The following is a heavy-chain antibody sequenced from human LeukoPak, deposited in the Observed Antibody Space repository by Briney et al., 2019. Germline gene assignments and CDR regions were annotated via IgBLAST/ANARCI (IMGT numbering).Heavy chain of an antibody. Sequence: ASVKVSCTASGYTFTSYYMHWVRQAPRQGLEWMGLINPSGSSTLYAQKFQGRVTMTRDMSTTTDYMELSSLRPEDTAVYYCARDNSVGDIAWWFDPWGQGTLVTVSS. CDR1: GYTFTSYY. V-gene: IGHV1-46*01. CDR2: INPSGSST. D-gene: IGHD3-16*02. J-gene: IGHJ5*02. CDR3: ARDNSVGDIAWWFDP.